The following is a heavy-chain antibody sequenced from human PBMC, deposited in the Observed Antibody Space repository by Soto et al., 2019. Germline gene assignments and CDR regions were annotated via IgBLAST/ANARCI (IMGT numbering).Heavy chain of an antibody. CDR3: AREVTIFGLVYYYGMDV. D-gene: IGHD3-3*01. V-gene: IGHV3-33*01. CDR2: IWYDGSNK. CDR1: GFTFSSYG. Sequence: GGSLRLSCAASGFTFSSYGMHWVRQAPGKGLEWVAVIWYDGSNKYYADSVKGRFTISRDNSKNTPYLQMNSLRAEDTAVYYCAREVTIFGLVYYYGMDVWGQGPTVTVSS. J-gene: IGHJ6*02.